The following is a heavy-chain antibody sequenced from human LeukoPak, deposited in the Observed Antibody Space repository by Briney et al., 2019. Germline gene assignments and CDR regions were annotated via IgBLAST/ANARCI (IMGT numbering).Heavy chain of an antibody. Sequence: GGSLRLSCAASGFTFSSYIMTWVRQAPGKGLEWVSGIRGTGGRTFYADSVKGRFTISRDNSKNTLFLEMKSLRVDDTALYYCAMIGGTTGPFDAWGQGTLVTVSS. CDR1: GFTFSSYI. J-gene: IGHJ4*02. V-gene: IGHV3-23*01. CDR2: IRGTGGRT. D-gene: IGHD1-7*01. CDR3: AMIGGTTGPFDA.